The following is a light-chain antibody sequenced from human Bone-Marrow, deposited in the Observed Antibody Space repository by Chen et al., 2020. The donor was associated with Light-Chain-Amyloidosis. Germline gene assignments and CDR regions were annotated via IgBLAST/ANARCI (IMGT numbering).Light chain of an antibody. V-gene: IGLV3-25*03. CDR3: QSADSSGTYEVI. CDR2: RDT. Sequence: SYELTQPPSVSVSPGQTARITCSGDDLPTKYAYWYQQKPGQAPVLVIHRDTERPSGISERFSGSRSGTTATVTISGVQAEDEADYHCQSADSSGTYEVILGGGTKLTV. CDR1: DLPTKY. J-gene: IGLJ2*01.